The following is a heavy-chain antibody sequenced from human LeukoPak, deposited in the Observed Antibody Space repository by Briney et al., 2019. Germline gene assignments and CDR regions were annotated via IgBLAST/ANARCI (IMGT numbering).Heavy chain of an antibody. V-gene: IGHV3-74*01. CDR3: ARGGAAMAYY. CDR2: INSDGSST. CDR1: GFTFSSYW. D-gene: IGHD5-18*01. J-gene: IGHJ4*02. Sequence: GGALRLSCSASGFTFSSYWMHWVRQAPGKGLVWVSRINSDGSSTSYADSVKGRFTISKDNAKNTLYLQMNSLRAEDTAVYYCARGGAAMAYYWGQGTLVTVSS.